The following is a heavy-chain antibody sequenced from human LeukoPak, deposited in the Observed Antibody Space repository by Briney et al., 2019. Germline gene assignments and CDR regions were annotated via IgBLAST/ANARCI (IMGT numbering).Heavy chain of an antibody. J-gene: IGHJ3*02. Sequence: GGSLRLSCAASGFTFSSYSMNWVRQAPGKGLECVSSISGSSSYIYYADSVKGRYTISRDNAKNSLYLQMNSLRAEDTAVYYCARKDGIVGAPDAFDIWGQGTMVTVSS. CDR1: GFTFSSYS. CDR3: ARKDGIVGAPDAFDI. D-gene: IGHD1-26*01. CDR2: ISGSSSYI. V-gene: IGHV3-21*01.